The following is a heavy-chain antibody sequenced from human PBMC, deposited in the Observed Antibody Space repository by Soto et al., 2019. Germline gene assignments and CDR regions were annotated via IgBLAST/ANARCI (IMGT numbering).Heavy chain of an antibody. V-gene: IGHV3-30*18. CDR3: SKDIYYYDSSNYYYYHYYGMDV. CDR2: MSYDGSHK. D-gene: IGHD3-22*01. J-gene: IGHJ6*02. CDR1: EFTFSSYG. Sequence: QVQLVESGGGVVQPGRSLRLSCAASEFTFSSYGMHWVRQAPGKGLEWVALMSYDGSHKYYADSVKGRFTISRDNSKNMLYLLMNNLRAEDTAVYYCSKDIYYYDSSNYYYYHYYGMDVWGQGTTVAVSS.